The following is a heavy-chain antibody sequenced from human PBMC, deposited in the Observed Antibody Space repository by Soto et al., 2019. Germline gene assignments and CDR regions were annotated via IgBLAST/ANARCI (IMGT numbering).Heavy chain of an antibody. CDR2: ISWNSGSI. D-gene: IGHD6-19*01. CDR3: AKDMSGDSSGWYWYFDL. J-gene: IGHJ2*01. CDR1: GFTFDDYA. V-gene: IGHV3-9*01. Sequence: EVQLVESGGGLVQPGRSLRLSCAASGFTFDDYAMHWVRQAPGKGLEWVSGISWNSGSIGYADSVKGRFTISRDNAKNSLYLQMNSLRAEDTALYYCAKDMSGDSSGWYWYFDLWGRGTLVTVSS.